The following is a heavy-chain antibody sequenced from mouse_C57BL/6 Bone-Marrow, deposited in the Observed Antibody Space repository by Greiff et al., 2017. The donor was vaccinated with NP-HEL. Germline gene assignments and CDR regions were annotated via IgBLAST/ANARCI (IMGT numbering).Heavy chain of an antibody. Sequence: EVKLMESGGGLVKPGGSLKLSCAASGFTFSDYGMHWVRQAPEKGLEWVAYISSGSSTIYYADTVKGRFTISRDNAKNTLFLQMTSLRSEDTAMYYCARLTTVVAGGFDYWGQGTTLTVSS. CDR2: ISSGSSTI. CDR3: ARLTTVVAGGFDY. J-gene: IGHJ2*01. V-gene: IGHV5-17*01. D-gene: IGHD1-1*01. CDR1: GFTFSDYG.